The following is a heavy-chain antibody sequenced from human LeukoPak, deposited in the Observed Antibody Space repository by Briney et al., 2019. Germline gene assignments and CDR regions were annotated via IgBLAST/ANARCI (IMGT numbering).Heavy chain of an antibody. D-gene: IGHD2-15*01. Sequence: ASVKVSCKASRGTFNNNAISWVRQAPGQGLEWMGGIIPISDATYYAQKFQGRVTITADESTTTAYMELSSLRSEDTAVYYCANHYCSGGSCYNRYYYYYMDVWGKGTTVTVSS. CDR1: RGTFNNNA. J-gene: IGHJ6*03. CDR2: IIPISDAT. CDR3: ANHYCSGGSCYNRYYYYYMDV. V-gene: IGHV1-69*13.